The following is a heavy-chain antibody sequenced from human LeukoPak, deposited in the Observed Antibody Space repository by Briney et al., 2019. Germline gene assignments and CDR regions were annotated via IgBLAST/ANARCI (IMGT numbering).Heavy chain of an antibody. Sequence: SETLSLTCTVSGGSISSYYWSWIRQPAGKGLEWIGRIYTSGSTNYNPSLKSRVTMSVDTSKNQFSLKLSSVTAADTAVYYCARARYSNFEPYYYYYMDVWGKGTTVTVSS. V-gene: IGHV4-4*07. CDR1: GGSISSYY. CDR3: ARARYSNFEPYYYYYMDV. CDR2: IYTSGST. D-gene: IGHD4-11*01. J-gene: IGHJ6*03.